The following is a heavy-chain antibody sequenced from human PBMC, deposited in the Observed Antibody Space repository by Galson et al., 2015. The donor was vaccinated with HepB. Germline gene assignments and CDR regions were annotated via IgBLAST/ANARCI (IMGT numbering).Heavy chain of an antibody. CDR3: ARDITVRGDGDYEVFDY. Sequence: SLRLSCAASGFTFSDYYMSWIRQAPGKGLEWVSYISSSSSYTNYADSVKGRFTISRDNAKNSLYLQMNSLRAEDTAVYYCARDITVRGDGDYEVFDYWGQGTLVTVSS. CDR1: GFTFSDYY. CDR2: ISSSSSYT. J-gene: IGHJ4*02. V-gene: IGHV3-11*06. D-gene: IGHD4-17*01.